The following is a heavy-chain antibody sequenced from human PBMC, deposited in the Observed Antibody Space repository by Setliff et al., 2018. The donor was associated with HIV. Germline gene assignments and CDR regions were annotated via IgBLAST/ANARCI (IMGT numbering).Heavy chain of an antibody. Sequence: GGSLRLSCAASVFIFTTYGMHWVRQAPSKGLEWIAFIRYDGNDKYYADSVKGRFTISRDNSKNTLYLEMTSLRAEDTAVYHCAKDMNYNKDYPGVHGSWGRGARVTVSS. D-gene: IGHD1-20*01. J-gene: IGHJ5*01. CDR1: VFIFTTYG. CDR3: AKDMNYNKDYPGVHGS. V-gene: IGHV3-30*02. CDR2: IRYDGNDK.